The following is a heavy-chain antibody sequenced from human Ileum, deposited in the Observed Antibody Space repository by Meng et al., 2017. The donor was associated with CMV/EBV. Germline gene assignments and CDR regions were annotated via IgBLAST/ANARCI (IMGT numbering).Heavy chain of an antibody. CDR2: ISSNVDTT. CDR1: GFSFSSYG. D-gene: IGHD6-13*01. V-gene: IGHV3-64*02. CDR3: ARDCRRWDYYHAMDV. Sequence: GGFLRPPCEAPGFSFSSYGLHWSRQAPGKGPEFFSAISSNVDTTYCADSVKGSFTISRDNSKNTLYLQMESLTAEDTGVYDCARDCRRWDYYHAMDVWGQGTTVTVSS. J-gene: IGHJ6*02.